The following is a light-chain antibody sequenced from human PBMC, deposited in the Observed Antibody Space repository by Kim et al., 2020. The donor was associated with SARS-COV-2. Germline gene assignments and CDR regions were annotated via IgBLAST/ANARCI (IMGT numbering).Light chain of an antibody. CDR1: QGISNW. Sequence: ASVGDTVTITCRASQGISNWLAWYQQKPGEAPKLLISAAYSLQSGVPSRFRGSGSGTDFTLTISSLQPEDFATYYCQQSDTFPLTFAGGTKVEIK. V-gene: IGKV1-12*01. J-gene: IGKJ4*01. CDR3: QQSDTFPLT. CDR2: AAY.